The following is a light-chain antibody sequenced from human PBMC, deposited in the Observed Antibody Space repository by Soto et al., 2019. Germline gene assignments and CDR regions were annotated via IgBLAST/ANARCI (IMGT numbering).Light chain of an antibody. J-gene: IGLJ1*01. CDR3: SAYTTTSTLI. V-gene: IGLV2-14*01. CDR1: SSDVGGYPY. Sequence: QSALTQPASVSGSPGQSITISCTGTSSDVGGYPYVSWYQQHPGKAPKLIVYEVSNRPSGVSHRFSASKSGNTASLIISGLQTEDEADYYCSAYTTTSTLIFGTGTKVTVL. CDR2: EVS.